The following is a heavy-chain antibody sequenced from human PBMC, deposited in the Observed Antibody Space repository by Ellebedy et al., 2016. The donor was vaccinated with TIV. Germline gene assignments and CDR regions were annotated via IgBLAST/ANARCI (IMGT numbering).Heavy chain of an antibody. CDR1: GYTLTSFY. CDR3: ARDLGRFGEISSYYYYGMDV. CDR2: IKPGGGST. Sequence: ASVKVSCKASGYTLTSFYMHWVRQAPGQGLEWMGIIKPGGGSTGYAQKFQGRVTMTRDTSTSTVYMELSSLTSDDTAVYYCARDLGRFGEISSYYYYGMDVWGPGTTVTVSS. J-gene: IGHJ6*02. V-gene: IGHV1-46*01. D-gene: IGHD3-10*01.